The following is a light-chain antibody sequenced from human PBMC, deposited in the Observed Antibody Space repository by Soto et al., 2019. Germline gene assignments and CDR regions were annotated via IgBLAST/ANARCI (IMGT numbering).Light chain of an antibody. J-gene: IGKJ5*01. CDR1: QSVNSNY. V-gene: IGKV3-20*01. CDR2: AAS. Sequence: EIVLTQSPGTLSLSPGERATLSCRASQSVNSNYLAWYQQKPGQAPRLLIYAASSRATGIPDRFSGSGSGTDFTLTISRLEPEDCAVYYCQQYGNSPYTFGQGTRLEIK. CDR3: QQYGNSPYT.